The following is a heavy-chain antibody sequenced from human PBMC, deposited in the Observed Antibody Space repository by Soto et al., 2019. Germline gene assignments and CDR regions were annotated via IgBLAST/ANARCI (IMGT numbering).Heavy chain of an antibody. J-gene: IGHJ6*02. D-gene: IGHD2-2*01. Sequence: QVQLVQSGAEVKKPGSSVKVSCKASGGTFSSYAISWVRQAPGQGLEWMGGIIPIFGTANYAQKFQGRVTITADESTSTAYMELSSLRSEDTAVYYCGRDIVVVPAAIGYYYYGMDVWGQGTTVTVSS. V-gene: IGHV1-69*01. CDR3: GRDIVVVPAAIGYYYYGMDV. CDR2: IIPIFGTA. CDR1: GGTFSSYA.